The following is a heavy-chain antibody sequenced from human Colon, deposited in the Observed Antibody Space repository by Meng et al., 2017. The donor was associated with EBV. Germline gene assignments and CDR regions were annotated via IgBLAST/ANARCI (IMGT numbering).Heavy chain of an antibody. CDR1: DCSNGTSVYH. V-gene: IGHV4-39*01. D-gene: IGHD6-19*01. CDR2: IVQRGFT. CDR3: VRSSGWVKTGFEP. J-gene: IGHJ5*02. Sequence: CDCSNGTSVYHWGWLRQPPATGLQWIGSIVQRGFTYYTPSLKHRVTLSIDTSNNHFSLWLTSVTAADTAVYYCVRSSGWVKTGFEPWGQRTLVTVSS.